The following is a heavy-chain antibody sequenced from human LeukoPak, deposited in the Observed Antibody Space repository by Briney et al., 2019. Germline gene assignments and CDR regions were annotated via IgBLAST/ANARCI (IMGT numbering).Heavy chain of an antibody. CDR3: ARHPGVRSGWYPHFHNGMDV. D-gene: IGHD6-19*01. J-gene: IGHJ6*02. Sequence: PGESPKISCKGSGYSFTSYWISWVRPMPGKGLEWMGRIDPSDSYTNYSPSFQGHVTISADKSISTAYLQWSSLKASDTAMYYCARHPGVRSGWYPHFHNGMDVWGQGTTVTVSS. CDR2: IDPSDSYT. V-gene: IGHV5-10-1*01. CDR1: GYSFTSYW.